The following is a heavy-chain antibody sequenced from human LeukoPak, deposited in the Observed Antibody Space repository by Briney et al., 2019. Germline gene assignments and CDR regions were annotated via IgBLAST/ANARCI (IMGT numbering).Heavy chain of an antibody. V-gene: IGHV4-34*01. CDR1: GGSFSGYY. J-gene: IGHJ4*02. D-gene: IGHD6-13*01. Sequence: SETLSLTCAVYGGSFSGYYWSWIRQPPGKGLEWIGEINHSGSTNYNPSLKSRVTISVDTSKNQFSLKLSSVTAADTAVYYCATDQRGIAAAYWGQGTLVTVSS. CDR3: ATDQRGIAAAY. CDR2: INHSGST.